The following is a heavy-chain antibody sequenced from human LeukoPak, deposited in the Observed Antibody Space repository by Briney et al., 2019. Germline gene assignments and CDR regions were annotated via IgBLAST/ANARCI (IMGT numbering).Heavy chain of an antibody. D-gene: IGHD3-9*01. CDR3: ARTLTYYYGMDV. CDR2: TYYSGST. J-gene: IGHJ6*02. Sequence: SETLSLTCTVSGGSISSYYWSWIRQPPGKGLEWIGYTYYSGSTNYNPSLKSRVTISVDTSKNQFSLKLSSVTAADTAVYYCARTLTYYYGMDVWGQGTTVTVSS. CDR1: GGSISSYY. V-gene: IGHV4-59*08.